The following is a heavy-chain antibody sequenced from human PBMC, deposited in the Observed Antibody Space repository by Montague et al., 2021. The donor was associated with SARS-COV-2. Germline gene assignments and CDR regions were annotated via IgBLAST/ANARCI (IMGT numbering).Heavy chain of an antibody. D-gene: IGHD3-10*01. V-gene: IGHV4-34*01. CDR1: GGSLSGYY. J-gene: IGHJ6*02. CDR3: ASGIYPSGSYYNRYYYGLNI. Sequence: SETLSLTCAVYGGSLSGYYWCWIRQPPEKGLEWIGEINHSANTKXXPSLKSPVTISIDTSKNQFSLKMTSVTAADTATYYCASGIYPSGSYYNRYYYGLNIWGPGTTVIVSS. CDR2: INHSANT.